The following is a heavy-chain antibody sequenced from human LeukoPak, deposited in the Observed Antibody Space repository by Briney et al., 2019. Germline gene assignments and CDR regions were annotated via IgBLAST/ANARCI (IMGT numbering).Heavy chain of an antibody. V-gene: IGHV4-28*01. D-gene: IGHD1-26*01. CDR3: ARYSGSQGWFDP. CDR2: IYYSGNT. Sequence: SETLSFTSAVPGSSISSNNWWGWIRQPPGKGLEWIGYIYYSGNTDYNPSLKSRVTMSVDTSKNQFSLKLRSVTAVDTAVYYCARYSGSQGWFDPWGQGTLVTVSS. CDR1: GSSISSNNW. J-gene: IGHJ5*02.